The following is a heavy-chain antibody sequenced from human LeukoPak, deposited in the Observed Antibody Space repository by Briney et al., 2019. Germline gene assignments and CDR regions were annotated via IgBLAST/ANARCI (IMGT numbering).Heavy chain of an antibody. D-gene: IGHD3-22*01. CDR3: ARDYYDSGGYYYFDY. CDR1: GYTFTGSY. Sequence: GASVKVSCKASGYTFTGSYMHWVRQAPGQGLEWMGGIIPIFGTANYAQKFQGRVTITADESTSTAYMELSSLRSEDTAVYYCARDYYDSGGYYYFDYWGQGTLVTVSS. J-gene: IGHJ4*02. CDR2: IIPIFGTA. V-gene: IGHV1-69*13.